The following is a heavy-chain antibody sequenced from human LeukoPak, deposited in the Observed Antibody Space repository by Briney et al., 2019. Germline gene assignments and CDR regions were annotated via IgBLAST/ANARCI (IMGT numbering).Heavy chain of an antibody. CDR3: AKSGDYRFDP. D-gene: IGHD7-27*01. CDR1: GGSISSSNW. V-gene: IGHV4-4*02. J-gene: IGHJ5*02. Sequence: SGTLSLTCAVSGGSISSSNWWTWVRQPPGKGLEWIGEIYHSGSTNYSPSLKSRVTISVDKSENHFSLTLTSVTAADTAVYYCAKSGDYRFDPWGQGTLVTVSS. CDR2: IYHSGST.